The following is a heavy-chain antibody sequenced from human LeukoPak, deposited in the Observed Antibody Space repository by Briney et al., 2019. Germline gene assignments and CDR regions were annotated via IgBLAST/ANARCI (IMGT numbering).Heavy chain of an antibody. CDR2: IYYSGST. V-gene: IGHV4-30-4*01. J-gene: IGHJ2*01. D-gene: IGHD2-2*01. CDR1: CGSISSGDYY. CDR3: ARDFHCSSTSCYYRWYFDL. Sequence: SETLSLTCTVSCGSISSGDYYWSWIRQPPGKGLEWIGYIYYSGSTYYNPSLKSRVTISADTSKNQFSLKLSSVTAADTAVYYCARDFHCSSTSCYYRWYFDLWGRGTLVTVSS.